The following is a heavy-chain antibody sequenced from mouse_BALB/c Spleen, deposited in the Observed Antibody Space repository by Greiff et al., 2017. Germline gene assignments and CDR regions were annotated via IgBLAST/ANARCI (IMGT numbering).Heavy chain of an antibody. CDR3: ARSRYGNYVEFAY. CDR2: IYPGDGDT. CDR1: GYAFSSYW. V-gene: IGHV1-80*01. Sequence: QAQLQQSGAELVRPGSSVKISCKASGYAFSSYWMNWVKQRPGQGLERIGQIYPGDGDTNYNGKFKGKATLTADKSSSTAYMQLSSLTSEDSAVYFCARSRYGNYVEFAYWGQGTLVTVSA. J-gene: IGHJ3*01. D-gene: IGHD2-10*02.